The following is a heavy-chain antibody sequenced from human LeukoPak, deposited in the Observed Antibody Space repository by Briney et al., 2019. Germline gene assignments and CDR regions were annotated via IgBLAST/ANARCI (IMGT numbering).Heavy chain of an antibody. D-gene: IGHD3-22*01. CDR2: IFYTGAT. CDR1: GGSFSGYY. J-gene: IGHJ5*02. CDR3: ARGNLYYYDSSGPKLRNWFDP. V-gene: IGHV4-59*12. Sequence: PSETPSLTCAVYGGSFSGYYWSWIRQPPGQGLEWVAYIFYTGATNYNPSLKSRVTMSVDTSKNQFSLKLSSVTAADTAVYYCARGNLYYYDSSGPKLRNWFDPWGQGTLVTVSS.